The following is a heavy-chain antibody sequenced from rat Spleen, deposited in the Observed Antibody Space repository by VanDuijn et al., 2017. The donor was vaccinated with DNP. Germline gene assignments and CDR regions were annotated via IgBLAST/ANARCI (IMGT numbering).Heavy chain of an antibody. CDR3: ARSRAPRPFDY. V-gene: IGHV2S12*01. CDR2: ISSGGST. CDR1: GFSLTSYG. J-gene: IGHJ2*01. Sequence: QVQLKESGPGLVQPSQTLYLTCTVSGFSLTSYGVSWVRKPPGKGLEWMAAISSGGSTDYNSALKSRLTISRDTSKSQVFLTMSSVQTEDTAMYFCARSRAPRPFDYWGQGVMVTVSS. D-gene: IGHD3-1*01.